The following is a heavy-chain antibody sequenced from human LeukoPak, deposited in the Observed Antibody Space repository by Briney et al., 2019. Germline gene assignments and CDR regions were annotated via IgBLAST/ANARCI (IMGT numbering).Heavy chain of an antibody. J-gene: IGHJ4*02. CDR1: GFTFSYYG. Sequence: PGDSLRLSCAASGFTFSYYGMHWVRQAPGKGLEWVAFIRYDGSYEYYADSVKGRFTITRDNSKSTVYLQMNSLKHEDTAVYYCASTYYDILTGYSIWGQGTLVTVSS. CDR2: IRYDGSYE. V-gene: IGHV3-30*02. CDR3: ASTYYDILTGYSI. D-gene: IGHD3-9*01.